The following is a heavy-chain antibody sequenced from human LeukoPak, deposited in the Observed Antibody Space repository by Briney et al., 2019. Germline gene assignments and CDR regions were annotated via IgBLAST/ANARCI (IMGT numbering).Heavy chain of an antibody. CDR1: GGSISSSSYY. CDR2: IYYSGST. CDR3: ARARYSRSWYEPFDP. D-gene: IGHD6-13*01. Sequence: SETLSLTCTVSGGSISSSSYYWGWIRQPPGKGLEWIGSIYYSGSTYYNPSLKSRVTISVDTSKNQFSLKLSSVTAADTAVYYCARARYSRSWYEPFDPWGQGTLVTVSS. J-gene: IGHJ5*02. V-gene: IGHV4-39*01.